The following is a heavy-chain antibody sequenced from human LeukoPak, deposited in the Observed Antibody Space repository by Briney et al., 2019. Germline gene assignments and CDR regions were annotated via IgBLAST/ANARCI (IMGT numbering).Heavy chain of an antibody. D-gene: IGHD3-3*01. CDR3: ATNRSWSGYSS. J-gene: IGHJ4*02. CDR2: INHSGNT. Sequence: SEALSLTCAVYGGSFSDYYWSWIRQSPLKGLEWIGEINHSGNTNYNPSLKSRVTISVDTSKNQFALKLSPVTAADTAVYYCATNRSWSGYSSWGQGTLVTVSS. CDR1: GGSFSDYY. V-gene: IGHV4-34*01.